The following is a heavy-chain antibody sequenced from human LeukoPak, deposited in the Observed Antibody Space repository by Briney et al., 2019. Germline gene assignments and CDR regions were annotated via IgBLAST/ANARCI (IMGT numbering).Heavy chain of an antibody. Sequence: GGSLRLSCAASGFTISNYRMSWVRQAPGKGLEWVANIKEDGSEKHYVDSVRGRFTISRDNAKNSLYLQMSSLRVEDTAVYYCARENYGFCDYWGQGTLVTVSS. D-gene: IGHD3-3*01. V-gene: IGHV3-7*01. CDR1: GFTISNYR. CDR2: IKEDGSEK. J-gene: IGHJ4*02. CDR3: ARENYGFCDY.